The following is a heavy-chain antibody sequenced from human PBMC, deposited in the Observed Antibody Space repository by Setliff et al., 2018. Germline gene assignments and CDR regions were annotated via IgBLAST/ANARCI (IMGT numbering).Heavy chain of an antibody. D-gene: IGHD6-6*01. CDR1: GFDFKTHW. Sequence: PGGSLRLSCAASGFDFKTHWMDWARQAPGKGLEWVANIKEDGSKRNYVDAVRGRFTVSRDNARNSLYLQMNSLRAEDTAMYYCARDRVRTAALGGMDVWGQGTTVTVSS. V-gene: IGHV3-7*01. J-gene: IGHJ6*02. CDR3: ARDRVRTAALGGMDV. CDR2: IKEDGSKR.